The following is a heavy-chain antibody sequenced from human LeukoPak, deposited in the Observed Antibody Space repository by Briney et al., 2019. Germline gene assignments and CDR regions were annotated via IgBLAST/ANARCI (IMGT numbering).Heavy chain of an antibody. D-gene: IGHD3-16*01. V-gene: IGHV3-74*01. CDR1: GFTFNNYW. CDR3: ARDRWGEQQDY. J-gene: IGHJ4*02. CDR2: INTDGSGT. Sequence: PGGSLRLSCAASGFTFNNYWMHWVRRVPGKGLVWVSRINTDGSGTSYADSVKGRFTISRDNAKSTLYLHMNSLKAEDTAVYYCARDRWGEQQDYWGQGTLVTVSS.